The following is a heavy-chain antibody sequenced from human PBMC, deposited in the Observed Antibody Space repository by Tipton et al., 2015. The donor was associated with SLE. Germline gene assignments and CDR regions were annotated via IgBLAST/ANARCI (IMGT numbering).Heavy chain of an antibody. D-gene: IGHD6-13*01. CDR2: INPNSGGT. Sequence: VQSGAEVKKPGASVKVSCKASGYTFTGYYMHWVRQAPGQGLEWMGWINPNSGGTNYAQKFQGRVIMTRDTSISTAYMELSRLRSDDTAVYYCARQSAGYSSSWQYFQHWGQGTLVTVSS. V-gene: IGHV1-2*02. CDR1: GYTFTGYY. J-gene: IGHJ1*01. CDR3: ARQSAGYSSSWQYFQH.